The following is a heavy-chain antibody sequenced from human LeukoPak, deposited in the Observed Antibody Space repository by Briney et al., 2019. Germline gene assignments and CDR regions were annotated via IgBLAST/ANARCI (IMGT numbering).Heavy chain of an antibody. CDR2: INPNSGGT. CDR1: GYTFTGYY. J-gene: IGHJ4*02. CDR3: ARGYDSSGISFDY. D-gene: IGHD3-22*01. Sequence: ASVKVSCKASGYTFTGYYMHWVRQAPGQGLEWMGWINPNSGGTNYAQKFQGRVTMTRDTSISTAHMELSRLRSDDTAVYYCARGYDSSGISFDYWGQGTLVTVSS. V-gene: IGHV1-2*02.